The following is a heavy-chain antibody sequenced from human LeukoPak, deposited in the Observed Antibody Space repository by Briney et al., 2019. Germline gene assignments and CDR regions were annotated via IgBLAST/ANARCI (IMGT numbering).Heavy chain of an antibody. CDR3: AKDLMHYYDSSGYYEDY. J-gene: IGHJ4*02. V-gene: IGHV3-23*01. Sequence: GGSLRLSCAASGFTFSSYAMSWVRQAPGKGLEWVSAISGSGGSTYYADSVKGRFTISRDNSKNTLYLQMNSLRAEDTAVYYCAKDLMHYYDSSGYYEDYWGQGTLVTVSS. CDR2: ISGSGGST. D-gene: IGHD3-22*01. CDR1: GFTFSSYA.